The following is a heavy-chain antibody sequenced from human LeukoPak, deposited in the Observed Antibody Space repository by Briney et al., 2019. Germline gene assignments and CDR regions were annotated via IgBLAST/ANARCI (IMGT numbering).Heavy chain of an antibody. D-gene: IGHD2-2*01. CDR3: ARVSFGRYCSSTSCYFFDY. CDR2: IYYSGRT. Sequence: SETLSLTCTVSGGSISSSSHYWGWVRQPPGEGLEWIGSIYYSGRTYYNPSLKSRVTISVDTSKNQFSLKLSSVTAADTAVYYCARVSFGRYCSSTSCYFFDYWGQGTLVTVSS. CDR1: GGSISSSSHY. J-gene: IGHJ4*02. V-gene: IGHV4-39*01.